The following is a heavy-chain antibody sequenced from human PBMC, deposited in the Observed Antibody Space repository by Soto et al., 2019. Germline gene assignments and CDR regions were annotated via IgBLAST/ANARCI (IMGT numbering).Heavy chain of an antibody. CDR3: AKEGYCTNAACYTGWFES. CDR1: GFTFSSHA. V-gene: IGHV3-23*01. Sequence: PGGSLRLSCAASGFTFSSHAMSWVRQAPGKGLEWVSAISGTDGTPYYADSVRGRFTISRDNSKNTLYLQMNSLRAEDTALYYCAKEGYCTNAACYTGWFESWGQGTLVTVSS. CDR2: ISGTDGTP. J-gene: IGHJ5*01. D-gene: IGHD2-8*01.